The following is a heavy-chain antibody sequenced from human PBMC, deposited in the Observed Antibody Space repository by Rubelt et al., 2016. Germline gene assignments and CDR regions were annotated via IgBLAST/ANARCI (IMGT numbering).Heavy chain of an antibody. D-gene: IGHD6-19*01. J-gene: IGHJ6*02. Sequence: EVQLVESGGGLLQPGGSLRLSCAASGFTFSSYGMSWVRQSPGKGLEWVSSISRTGGTTYYADSVKGRLPISRDNSKNTVYLPMNSLRADDTSVYYYAKDSRSSGWYAGMDVWGQGTTVTVSS. CDR2: ISRTGGTT. CDR3: AKDSRSSGWYAGMDV. V-gene: IGHV3-23*04. CDR1: GFTFSSYG.